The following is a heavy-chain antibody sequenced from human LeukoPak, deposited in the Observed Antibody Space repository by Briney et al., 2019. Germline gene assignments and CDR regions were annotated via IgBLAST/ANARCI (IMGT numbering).Heavy chain of an antibody. Sequence: SETLSLTCTVSGGSISSYSWSWIRQPAGKGLEWIGRIYTSGSTNYNPSLKSRVTMSVDTSKNQFSLKLSSVTAADTAVYYCARDIGRGYSYGHAGYYYYYMDVWGKGTTVTISS. D-gene: IGHD5-18*01. CDR1: GGSISSYS. J-gene: IGHJ6*03. V-gene: IGHV4-4*07. CDR3: ARDIGRGYSYGHAGYYYYYMDV. CDR2: IYTSGST.